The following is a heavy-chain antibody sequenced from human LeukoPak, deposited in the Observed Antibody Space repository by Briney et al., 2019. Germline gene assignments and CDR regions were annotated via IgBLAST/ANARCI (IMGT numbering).Heavy chain of an antibody. Sequence: GRSLRLSCAASGFTFDDYAMHWVRQAPGKGLEWVSGISWNSGSIGYADSVKGRFTISRDNAKNSLYLQVNSLRAEDMALYYCAKGVGVVVSDAFDIWGQGTMVTVSS. CDR3: AKGVGVVVSDAFDI. CDR2: ISWNSGSI. D-gene: IGHD2-2*01. V-gene: IGHV3-9*03. J-gene: IGHJ3*02. CDR1: GFTFDDYA.